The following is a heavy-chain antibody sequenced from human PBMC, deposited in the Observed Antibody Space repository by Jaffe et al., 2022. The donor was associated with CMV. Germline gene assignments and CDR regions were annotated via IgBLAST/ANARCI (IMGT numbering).Heavy chain of an antibody. V-gene: IGHV4-34*01. CDR1: GGSFSGYY. CDR2: INHSGST. CDR3: ARVIYYYDSSGYYVGGNRRHKPGGFDY. J-gene: IGHJ4*02. Sequence: QVQLQQWGAGLLKPSETLSLTCAVYGGSFSGYYWSWIRQPPGKGLEWIGEINHSGSTNYNPSLKSRVTISVDTSKNQFSLKLSSVTAADTAVYYCARVIYYYDSSGYYVGGNRRHKPGGFDYWGQGTLVTVSS. D-gene: IGHD3-22*01.